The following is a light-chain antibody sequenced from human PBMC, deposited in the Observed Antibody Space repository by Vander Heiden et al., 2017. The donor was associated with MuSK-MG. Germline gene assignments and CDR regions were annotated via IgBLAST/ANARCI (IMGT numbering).Light chain of an antibody. J-gene: IGKJ2*02. Sequence: DIQMTQSPSSLSASVGDRVTITCRASQSISSYLNWYQQKPGKAPKLLIYAASSLQSGVPSRFSGSGYGTDFTLTISSRQPEDFATYYCQQSDSNLRGTFGQGTKLEIK. CDR3: QQSDSNLRGT. V-gene: IGKV1-39*01. CDR2: AAS. CDR1: QSISSY.